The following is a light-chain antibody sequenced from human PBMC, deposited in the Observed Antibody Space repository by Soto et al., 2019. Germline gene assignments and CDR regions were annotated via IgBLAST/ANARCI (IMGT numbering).Light chain of an antibody. Sequence: EIVMTQSPATLSVSPGGRATLSCRASQSISDTLAWYQQRPGQAPRLLIYGASARATGFPARFSGSGSGTDFTLTISSLQSEDFAVYCCQQYNNWPWTFGQGTKVDIK. CDR2: GAS. J-gene: IGKJ1*01. V-gene: IGKV3-15*01. CDR1: QSISDT. CDR3: QQYNNWPWT.